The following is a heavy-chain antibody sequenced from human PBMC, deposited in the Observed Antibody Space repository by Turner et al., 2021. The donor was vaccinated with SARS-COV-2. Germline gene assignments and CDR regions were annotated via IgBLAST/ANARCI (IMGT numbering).Heavy chain of an antibody. Sequence: QVQLVESGGSLVKPGGSMRLSCPASGFTFSDYYMSWIRQAPGKGLEWVSYISSILSYTNYADSVKGRFTISRDNAKNSLYLQMNSLRAEDTAVYYCARGYYDSSSYDYWGQVTLVTVSS. V-gene: IGHV3-11*06. CDR1: GFTFSDYY. CDR3: ARGYYDSSSYDY. CDR2: ISSILSYT. J-gene: IGHJ4*02. D-gene: IGHD3-22*01.